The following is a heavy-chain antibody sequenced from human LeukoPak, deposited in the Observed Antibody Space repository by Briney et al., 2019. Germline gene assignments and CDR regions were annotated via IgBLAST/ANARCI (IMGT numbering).Heavy chain of an antibody. CDR3: ARRGPNWGFFDY. CDR2: ITGSDTNI. Sequence: GGSLRLSCAASGFTFSSYVMNWVRQAPEKGLEWVSSITGSDTNIFYADSVRGRFTISRDNSKNIVFLQMDGLRAEDTAIYYCARRGPNWGFFDYWGQGSLVTVSS. D-gene: IGHD3-16*01. J-gene: IGHJ4*02. V-gene: IGHV3-23*01. CDR1: GFTFSSYV.